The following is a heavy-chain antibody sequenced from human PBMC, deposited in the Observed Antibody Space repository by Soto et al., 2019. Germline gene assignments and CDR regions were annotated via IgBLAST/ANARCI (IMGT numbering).Heavy chain of an antibody. D-gene: IGHD6-19*01. Sequence: QVQVVESGGGVVQPGTSLRLSCAASGFAFTNYGIHWVRKAPGKGLEWVAHISNDGSKKFYGDSVKGRFTISRENSENTVYLQMTSLRPDDTAVFYCARDVAMPTGLGLGYWGQGTLVTVSS. CDR3: ARDVAMPTGLGLGY. CDR2: ISNDGSKK. J-gene: IGHJ4*02. CDR1: GFAFTNYG. V-gene: IGHV3-30*03.